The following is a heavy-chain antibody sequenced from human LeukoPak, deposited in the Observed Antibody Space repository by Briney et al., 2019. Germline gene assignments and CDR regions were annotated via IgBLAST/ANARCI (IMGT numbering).Heavy chain of an antibody. CDR1: GYTFTSYG. CDR3: ARGLKQRTPRRGMDV. V-gene: IGHV1-18*01. Sequence: EASVKVSCTAPGYTFTSYGISWVRQAPGQGLEWMGWISAYNGNTNYAQKLQGRVTMTTDTSTSTAYMELRSLRSDDTAVYYCARGLKQRTPRRGMDVWGQGTTVTVSS. J-gene: IGHJ6*02. D-gene: IGHD2-2*01. CDR2: ISAYNGNT.